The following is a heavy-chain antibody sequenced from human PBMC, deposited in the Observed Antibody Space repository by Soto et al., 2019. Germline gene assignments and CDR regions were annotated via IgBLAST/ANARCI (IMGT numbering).Heavy chain of an antibody. V-gene: IGHV4-39*01. CDR1: GYSVSSSDYY. Sequence: SETLSLTCSVSGYSVSSSDYYWAWIRQPPGKGLEWIGSMLYSGLTYYNPSLKSRVTLSVDTSKNQFSVRLNSVTASATAVYYCAPLSVSLSGPYGIHVWGQGTTVTVSS. CDR3: APLSVSLSGPYGIHV. J-gene: IGHJ6*02. CDR2: MLYSGLT. D-gene: IGHD2-15*01.